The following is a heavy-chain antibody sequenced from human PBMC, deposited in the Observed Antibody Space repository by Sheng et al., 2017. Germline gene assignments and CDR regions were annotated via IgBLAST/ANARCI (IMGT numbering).Heavy chain of an antibody. J-gene: IGHJ4*02. D-gene: IGHD2-15*01. V-gene: IGHV4-34*01. Sequence: QVQLQQWGAGLLKPSETLSLTCAVYGGSFSGYYWSWIRQPPGKGLEWIGEINHSGSTNYNPSLKSRVTISVDTSKNQFSLKLSSVTAADTAVYYCARSARSNQYCSGGSCYSSGYFDYWGQGTLVTVSS. CDR3: ARSARSNQYCSGGSCYSSGYFDY. CDR2: INHSGST. CDR1: GGSFSGYY.